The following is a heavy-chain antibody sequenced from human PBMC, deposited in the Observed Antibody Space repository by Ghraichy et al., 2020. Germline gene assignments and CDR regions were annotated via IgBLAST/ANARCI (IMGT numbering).Heavy chain of an antibody. CDR3: ARDGSGGGYFDY. CDR2: IYSGGNT. J-gene: IGHJ4*02. V-gene: IGHV3-53*01. CDR1: GFTVSSNY. Sequence: GGSLRLSCAASGFTVSSNYMSWVRQAPGRGLEWVSVIYSGGNTYYADSVKGRFTISRDNSKNMGYLQMNSLRAEDTAVYYCARDGSGGGYFDYWGQGTLVTVSS. D-gene: IGHD2-15*01.